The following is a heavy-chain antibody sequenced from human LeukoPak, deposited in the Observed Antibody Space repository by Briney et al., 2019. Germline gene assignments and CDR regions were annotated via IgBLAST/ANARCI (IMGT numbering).Heavy chain of an antibody. V-gene: IGHV1-24*01. D-gene: IGHD3-9*01. CDR2: FDPGDGET. CDR3: ATQLLRYFDWSLDY. J-gene: IGHJ4*02. CDR1: GYTLTELS. Sequence: ASVKVSCKVSGYTLTELSMHWVRQAPGKGLEWMGGFDPGDGETIYAQKFQGRVTMTEDTSTDTAYMELSSLRSEDTAVYYCATQLLRYFDWSLDYWGQGTLVTVSS.